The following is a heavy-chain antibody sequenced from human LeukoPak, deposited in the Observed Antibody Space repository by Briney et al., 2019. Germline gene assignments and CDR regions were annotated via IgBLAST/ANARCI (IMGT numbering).Heavy chain of an antibody. CDR1: GGSISSSSYY. CDR3: ARVLGAYYDILTGYYRGPGFDY. J-gene: IGHJ4*02. Sequence: SETLSLTCTVSGGSISSSSYYWGWIRQPPGKGLEWIGSIYYSGSTYYNPSLKSRVTISVDTSKNQFSLKLSSVTAADTAVYYCARVLGAYYDILTGYYRGPGFDYWGQGTLVTVSS. V-gene: IGHV4-39*07. D-gene: IGHD3-9*01. CDR2: IYYSGST.